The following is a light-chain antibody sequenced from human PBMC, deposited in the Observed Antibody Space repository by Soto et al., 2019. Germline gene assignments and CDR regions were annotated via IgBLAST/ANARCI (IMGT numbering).Light chain of an antibody. CDR2: AAS. CDR3: QQYYSYPRT. V-gene: IGKV1-8*01. Sequence: AIRMTQSPSSFSASTGDRVTITCRASQSISSYLAWYQQKPGKAPKLLIYAASTLQSGVPSRFSGSGSGTDFTLTIRCLQSEDFATYYCQQYYSYPRTFGPGTKVDIK. CDR1: QSISSY. J-gene: IGKJ3*01.